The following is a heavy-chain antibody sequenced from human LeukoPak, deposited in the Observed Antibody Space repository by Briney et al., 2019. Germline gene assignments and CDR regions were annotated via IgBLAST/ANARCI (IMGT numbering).Heavy chain of an antibody. D-gene: IGHD5-18*01. Sequence: PSETLSLTCAVYGGSFSGYYWSWIRQPPGKGLEWIGEINHSGSTNYNPSLKSRVTISVDTSKNQFSLKLSSVTAADTAVYYCARRRGYSYGRRYFDYWGQGTLVTVSS. CDR2: INHSGST. CDR3: ARRRGYSYGRRYFDY. CDR1: GGSFSGYY. V-gene: IGHV4-34*01. J-gene: IGHJ4*02.